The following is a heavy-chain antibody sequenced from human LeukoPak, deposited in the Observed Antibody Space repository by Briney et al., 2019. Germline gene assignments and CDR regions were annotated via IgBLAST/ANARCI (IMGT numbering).Heavy chain of an antibody. CDR2: INTNTGNP. D-gene: IGHD3-9*01. V-gene: IGHV7-4-1*02. J-gene: IGHJ3*02. CDR1: GYTFTGYY. Sequence: PRASVKVSCKASGYTFTGYYMHWVRQAPGQGLEWMGWINTNTGNPTYAQGFTGRFVFSLDTSVSTAYLQISSLKAEDTAVYYCARGAAGGYFDWLYHDDAFDIWGQGTMVTVSS. CDR3: ARGAAGGYFDWLYHDDAFDI.